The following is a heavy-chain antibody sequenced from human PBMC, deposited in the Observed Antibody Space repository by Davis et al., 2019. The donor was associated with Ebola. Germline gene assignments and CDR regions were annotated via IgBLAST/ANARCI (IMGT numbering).Heavy chain of an antibody. D-gene: IGHD5-12*01. CDR3: ARAVGYGIDY. V-gene: IGHV3-23*01. CDR1: GFTFSSYA. J-gene: IGHJ4*02. CDR2: ISGSGGST. Sequence: GESLKISCAASGFTFSSYATSWVRQAPGKGLEWVSAISGSGGSTYYADSVKGRFTISRDNSKNTLYLQMSSLRAGDTAVYYCARAVGYGIDYWGQGTLVTVSS.